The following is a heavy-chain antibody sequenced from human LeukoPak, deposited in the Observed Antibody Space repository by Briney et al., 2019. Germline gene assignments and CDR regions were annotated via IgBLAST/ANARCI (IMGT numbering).Heavy chain of an antibody. V-gene: IGHV4-39*07. J-gene: IGHJ4*02. CDR2: IYYSGST. CDR3: ARDQGRYGSGRIDY. Sequence: PSETLSLTCTVPGGSISSSSYYWGWIRQPPGKGLEWIGSIYYSGSTYYNPSLKSRVTISVDTSKNQFSLKLSSVTAADTAVYYCARDQGRYGSGRIDYWGQGTLVTVSS. CDR1: GGSISSSSYY. D-gene: IGHD3-10*01.